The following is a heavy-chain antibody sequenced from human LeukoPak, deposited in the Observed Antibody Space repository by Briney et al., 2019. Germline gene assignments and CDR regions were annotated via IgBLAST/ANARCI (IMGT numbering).Heavy chain of an antibody. V-gene: IGHV4-59*01. Sequence: SETLSLTCTVSGGSLSSYYWSWIRQPPGKGLEWIGYIYYSGSTNYNPSLKSRVTISVDTSKNQFSLKLSSVTAADTAAYYCARGYSYGNPFDYWGQGTLVTVSS. CDR1: GGSLSSYY. D-gene: IGHD5-18*01. CDR3: ARGYSYGNPFDY. CDR2: IYYSGST. J-gene: IGHJ4*02.